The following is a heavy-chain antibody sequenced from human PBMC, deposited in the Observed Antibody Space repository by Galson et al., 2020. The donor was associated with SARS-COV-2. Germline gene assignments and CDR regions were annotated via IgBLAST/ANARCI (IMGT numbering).Heavy chain of an antibody. CDR2: INHSGST. CDR3: ARGRYSSSWYGPRNWFDP. J-gene: IGHJ5*02. Sequence: SETLSLTCAVYGGSFSGYYWNWIRQPPGKGLEWMGAINHSGSTNYNPSTKSRVPISVETSKNQFSLKLSSVTAADTAVYYWARGRYSSSWYGPRNWFDPWGQGTLVTVAS. D-gene: IGHD6-13*01. CDR1: GGSFSGYY. V-gene: IGHV4-34*01.